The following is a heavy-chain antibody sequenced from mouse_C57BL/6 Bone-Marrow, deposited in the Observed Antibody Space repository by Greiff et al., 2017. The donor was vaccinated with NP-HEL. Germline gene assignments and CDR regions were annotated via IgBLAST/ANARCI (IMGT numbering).Heavy chain of an antibody. CDR2: IDPENGDT. D-gene: IGHD2-3*01. CDR1: GFNIKDDY. J-gene: IGHJ3*01. CDR3: TTPIYDGYFQAWFAY. Sequence: VQLKQSGAELVRPGASVKLSCTASGFNIKDDYMHWVKQRPEQGLEWIGWIDPENGDTEYASKFQGKATITADTSSNTAYLQLSSLTSEDTAVYYCTTPIYDGYFQAWFAYWGQGTLVTVSA. V-gene: IGHV14-4*01.